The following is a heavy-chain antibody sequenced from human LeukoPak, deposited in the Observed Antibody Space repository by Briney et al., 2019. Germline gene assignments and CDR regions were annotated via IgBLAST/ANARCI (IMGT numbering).Heavy chain of an antibody. Sequence: SETLSPTCTVSGASINNNFWTWIRQPPGKGLEWIGYIYSSGSANYTPSLKSRVIISGDTSKNQISLNLTSVTAADTAVYFCARHRDYYDTWGHGTLVTVSS. J-gene: IGHJ4*01. V-gene: IGHV4-59*08. CDR2: IYSSGSA. CDR3: ARHRDYYDT. CDR1: GASINNNF. D-gene: IGHD3-22*01.